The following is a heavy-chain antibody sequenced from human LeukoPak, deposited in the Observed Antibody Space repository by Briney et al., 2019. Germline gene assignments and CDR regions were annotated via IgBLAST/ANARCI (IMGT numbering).Heavy chain of an antibody. CDR2: ISYDGSNK. V-gene: IGHV3-30*18. Sequence: GGSLRLSCAASGFTFSSYGMHWVRQAPGKGLEWVAVISYDGSNKYYADSVKGRFTISRDNSKITLYLQMNSLRAEDTAVYYCAKSSYYDSSGYYREYYFDYWGQGTLVTVSS. D-gene: IGHD3-22*01. CDR3: AKSSYYDSSGYYREYYFDY. CDR1: GFTFSSYG. J-gene: IGHJ4*02.